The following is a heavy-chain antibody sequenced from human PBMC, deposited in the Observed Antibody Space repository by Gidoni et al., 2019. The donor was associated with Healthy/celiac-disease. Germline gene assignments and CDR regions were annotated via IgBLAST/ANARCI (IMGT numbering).Heavy chain of an antibody. CDR3: ARGSDAEWYYFDY. CDR2: IYSGGST. CDR1: GFTVSSNY. Sequence: EVQLVESGGGLVQPGGSLRLSCAASGFTVSSNYMSWVRQAPGKGLEWVSVIYSGGSTYYADSVKGRFTISRDNSKNTLYLQMNSLRAEDTAVYYCARGSDAEWYYFDYWGQGTLVTVSS. J-gene: IGHJ4*02. V-gene: IGHV3-66*02. D-gene: IGHD3-3*01.